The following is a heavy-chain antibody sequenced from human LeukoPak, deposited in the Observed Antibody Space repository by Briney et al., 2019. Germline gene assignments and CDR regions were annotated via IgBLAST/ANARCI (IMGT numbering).Heavy chain of an antibody. CDR2: IYYSGST. V-gene: IGHV4-59*08. CDR1: GGSISSYY. J-gene: IGHJ4*02. CDR3: ARTQVGFFYYFDY. Sequence: SETLSLTCTVSGGSISSYYWSWIRQPPGKGLEWIGYIYYSGSTNYNPSLKSRVTISVDTSKNQFSLKLSSVTAADTAVYYCARTQVGFFYYFDYWGQGTLVTVSS. D-gene: IGHD1-26*01.